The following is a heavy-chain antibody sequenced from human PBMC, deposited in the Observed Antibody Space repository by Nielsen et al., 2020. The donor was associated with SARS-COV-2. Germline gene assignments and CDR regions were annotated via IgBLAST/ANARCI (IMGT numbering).Heavy chain of an antibody. V-gene: IGHV1-18*04. D-gene: IGHD3-10*01. CDR2: ISAYNGNT. CDR3: ARDGITMVRGVIQYYYYYYMDV. CDR1: GYTFTGYG. J-gene: IGHJ6*03. Sequence: APVKVSCKASGYTFTGYGISWVRQAPGQGLEWMGWISAYNGNTNYAQKLQGRVTMTTDTSTSTAYMELRSLRSDDTAVYYCARDGITMVRGVIQYYYYYYMDVWGKGTTVTVSS.